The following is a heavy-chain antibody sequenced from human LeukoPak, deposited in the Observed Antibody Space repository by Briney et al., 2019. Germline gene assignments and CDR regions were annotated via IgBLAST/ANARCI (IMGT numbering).Heavy chain of an antibody. CDR2: ISGSGSYT. J-gene: IGHJ4*02. Sequence: AGGSLRLSCAASGFTFTRDAMSWVRQAPGKGLEWVSVISGSGSYTFYAESVKGRFTISRDNSKNTLYLQLNRLRVEDTAGYYCAKGVGDNYGVGYYWGQGTLVTVSS. CDR1: GFTFTRDA. D-gene: IGHD3-16*01. CDR3: AKGVGDNYGVGYY. V-gene: IGHV3-23*01.